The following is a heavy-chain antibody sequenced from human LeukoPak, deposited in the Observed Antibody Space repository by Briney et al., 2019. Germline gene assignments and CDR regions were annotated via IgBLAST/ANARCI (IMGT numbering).Heavy chain of an antibody. CDR2: IYSGGST. Sequence: GGSLRLSCAASGFTVSINYMSWVRQAPGKGLEWVSVIYSGGSTYYADSVKGRFTISRDNSKNTLYLQMNSLRAEDTAVYYCAKDHGDYRYFDYWGQGTLVTVSS. V-gene: IGHV3-53*01. D-gene: IGHD4-11*01. CDR1: GFTVSINY. J-gene: IGHJ4*02. CDR3: AKDHGDYRYFDY.